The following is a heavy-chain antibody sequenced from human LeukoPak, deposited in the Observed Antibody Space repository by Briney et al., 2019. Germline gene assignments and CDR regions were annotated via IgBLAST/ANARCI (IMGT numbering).Heavy chain of an antibody. J-gene: IGHJ6*03. CDR1: GFTFDDYA. CDR2: ISWNSGSI. Sequence: PGRSLRLSCAASGFTFDDYAMYWVRQAPGKGREWVSGISWNSGSIGYADSVKGRFTISRDNAKNSLYLQMNSLRPEDTALYHCAKDSTHSNPRTGSGGMDVWGKGTTVTVSS. V-gene: IGHV3-9*01. CDR3: AKDSTHSNPRTGSGGMDV. D-gene: IGHD2-8*02.